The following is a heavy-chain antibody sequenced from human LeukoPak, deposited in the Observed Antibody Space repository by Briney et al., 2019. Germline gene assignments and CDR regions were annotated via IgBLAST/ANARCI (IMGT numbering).Heavy chain of an antibody. Sequence: ASVTVSCKASGYTFTSYDINWVRQASGQGLEWMGWMSPDNGNTVYAQNFQGRLTITRNTSISTAYMDLSSLISDDTAVYYCARGRYSGRVDYWGQGTLVTVPS. CDR1: GYTFTSYD. J-gene: IGHJ4*02. D-gene: IGHD5-12*01. CDR3: ARGRYSGRVDY. CDR2: MSPDNGNT. V-gene: IGHV1-8*03.